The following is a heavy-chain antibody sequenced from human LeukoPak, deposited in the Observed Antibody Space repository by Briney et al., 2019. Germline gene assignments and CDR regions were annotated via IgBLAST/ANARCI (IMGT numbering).Heavy chain of an antibody. CDR2: IKRDGSAE. CDR1: GFTFSSQW. D-gene: IGHD1-1*01. V-gene: IGHV3-7*01. J-gene: IGHJ4*02. Sequence: PGGSLRLSCAASGFTFSSQWMSWVRQAPRKGLEWVANIKRDGSAEYYVDSVKGRFTISRDNAKNSLYLQMNSLRAEDTAVYFCARDSNWSLDYWGQGTLVTVSS. CDR3: ARDSNWSLDY.